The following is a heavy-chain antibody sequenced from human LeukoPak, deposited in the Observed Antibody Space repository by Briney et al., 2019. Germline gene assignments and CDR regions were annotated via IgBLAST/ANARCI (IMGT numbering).Heavy chain of an antibody. CDR3: ARVVWGQLTYYFDY. V-gene: IGHV3-21*01. CDR2: ISTSSSYI. CDR1: GFTFSTYT. J-gene: IGHJ4*02. Sequence: KAGGSLRLSCAASGFTFSTYTMKWVRQAPGKGLEWVSSISTSSSYIYYADSLKGRFTISRDNARNSLYLQMNSLRAEDTAVYYCARVVWGQLTYYFDYWGQGTLVTVSS. D-gene: IGHD3-16*01.